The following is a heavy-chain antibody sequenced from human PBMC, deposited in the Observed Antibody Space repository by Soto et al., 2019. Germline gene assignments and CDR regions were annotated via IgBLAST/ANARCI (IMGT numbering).Heavy chain of an antibody. J-gene: IGHJ4*02. Sequence: GGSLRLSCAASGFTFSSYAMSWVRQAPGKGLEWVSGISGSGGSTHYADSVKGRFTISRDNSKNTLYLQMNSLRAEDTAVYYCAKGRGYDASGTQPDYWGQGTLVTVSS. CDR2: ISGSGGST. V-gene: IGHV3-23*01. CDR1: GFTFSSYA. D-gene: IGHD3-10*01. CDR3: AKGRGYDASGTQPDY.